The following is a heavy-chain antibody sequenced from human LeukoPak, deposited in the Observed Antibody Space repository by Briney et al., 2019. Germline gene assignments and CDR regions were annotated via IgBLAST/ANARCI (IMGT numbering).Heavy chain of an antibody. CDR2: MNPNSGNT. V-gene: IGHV1-8*01. Sequence: ASVKVSCKASGYTFTSYDINWVRQATGRGLEWMGWMNPNSGNTGYAQKFQGRVTMTRNTSISTAYMELSSLRSEDTAVYYCARSFRNWNQPPKNWFGPARKNWFDPWGQGTLVTVSS. CDR1: GYTFTSYD. CDR3: ARSFRNWNQPPKNWFGPARKNWFDP. D-gene: IGHD1-1*01. J-gene: IGHJ5*02.